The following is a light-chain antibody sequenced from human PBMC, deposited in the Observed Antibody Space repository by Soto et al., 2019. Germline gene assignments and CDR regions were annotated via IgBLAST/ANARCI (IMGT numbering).Light chain of an antibody. CDR2: EVT. CDR3: GSYTSTNTPYV. V-gene: IGLV2-14*01. Sequence: QSALTQPASVSGSPGQSITISCTGTSSDVGGSRYVSWYQQYPGKAPKLMIYEVTNRPSGVSYRFTGSKSGNTASLTISGLQAEDEADYYCGSYTSTNTPYVFGTGTKVTVL. CDR1: SSDVGGSRY. J-gene: IGLJ1*01.